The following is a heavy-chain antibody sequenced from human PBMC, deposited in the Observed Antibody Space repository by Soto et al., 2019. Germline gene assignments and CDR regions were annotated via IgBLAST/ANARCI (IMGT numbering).Heavy chain of an antibody. Sequence: GGSLRLSCAASGFTFSSYAMHWVRQAPGKGLEWVSAISNDGSNKYYADSVKGRFTISRDNSKNTLYLQMNSLRAEDTAVYYCAKDKRDSSGWFYFDYWGQGTLVTVSS. CDR2: ISNDGSNK. V-gene: IGHV3-30-3*01. J-gene: IGHJ4*02. CDR3: AKDKRDSSGWFYFDY. CDR1: GFTFSSYA. D-gene: IGHD6-19*01.